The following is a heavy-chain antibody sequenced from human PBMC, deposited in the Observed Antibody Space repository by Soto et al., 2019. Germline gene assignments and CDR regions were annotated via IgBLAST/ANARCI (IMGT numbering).Heavy chain of an antibody. CDR1: GFTFSGSA. V-gene: IGHV3-73*01. D-gene: IGHD3-10*01. J-gene: IGHJ6*03. Sequence: EVQLVESGGGLVQPGGSLKLSCAASGFTFSGSAMHWVRQASGKGLEWVGRIRSKANSYATAYAASVKGRFTISRDDSKNTAYLQMNSLKTEDTAVYYCTRSGWVWFGELLWGVELTDYYYYYMDVWGKGTTVTVSS. CDR3: TRSGWVWFGELLWGVELTDYYYYYMDV. CDR2: IRSKANSYAT.